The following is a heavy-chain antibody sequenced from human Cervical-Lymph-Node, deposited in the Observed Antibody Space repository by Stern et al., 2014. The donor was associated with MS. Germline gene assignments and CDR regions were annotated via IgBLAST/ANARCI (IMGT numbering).Heavy chain of an antibody. J-gene: IGHJ4*02. D-gene: IGHD1-1*01. Sequence: EVHLVESGGGVIQPGGSLRLSCTASGFTVRRDYMTLVRQAPGKGLEWVSLITNVGSTFYTDSVKGRFTISRDDSKNTVYLHMTSLRAEDTAMYYCARDTSSPERSDWWGQGTLVTVSS. CDR1: GFTVRRDY. V-gene: IGHV3-53*01. CDR2: ITNVGST. CDR3: ARDTSSPERSDW.